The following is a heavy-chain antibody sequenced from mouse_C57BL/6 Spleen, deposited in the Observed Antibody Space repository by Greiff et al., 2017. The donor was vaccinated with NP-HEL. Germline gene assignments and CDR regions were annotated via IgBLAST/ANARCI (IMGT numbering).Heavy chain of an antibody. Sequence: EVKVEESGPGLVKPSQSLSLTCSVTGYSITSGYYWNWIRQFPGNKLEWMGYISYDGSNNYNPSLKNRISITRDTSNNQFFLKLNSVTTEDTATYYCARRDYYGSSLDYWGQGTTLTVSS. V-gene: IGHV3-6*01. CDR1: GYSITSGYY. CDR3: ARRDYYGSSLDY. J-gene: IGHJ2*01. CDR2: ISYDGSN. D-gene: IGHD1-1*01.